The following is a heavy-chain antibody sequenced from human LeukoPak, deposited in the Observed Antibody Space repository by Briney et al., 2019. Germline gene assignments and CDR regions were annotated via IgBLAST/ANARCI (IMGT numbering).Heavy chain of an antibody. D-gene: IGHD6-19*01. J-gene: IGHJ4*02. CDR3: ARGVGYSSGWYPLKADY. CDR1: GFTFSSHT. CDR2: ISYDGSNK. V-gene: IGHV3-30*04. Sequence: GGSLRLSCAASGFTFSSHTMHWVRQAPGKGLEWVAVISYDGSNKYYADSVKGRFTISRDNSKKTLYLQTNSLRAEDTAVYYCARGVGYSSGWYPLKADYWGQGTLVTVSS.